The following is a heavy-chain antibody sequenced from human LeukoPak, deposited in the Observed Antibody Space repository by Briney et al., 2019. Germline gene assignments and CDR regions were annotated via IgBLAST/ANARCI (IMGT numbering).Heavy chain of an antibody. D-gene: IGHD6-13*01. CDR3: ARHGAAAGTGGWFDP. CDR2: IYYSGST. Sequence: SETLSLTCTVSGGSISSYYWSWIRQPPGKGLEWIGYIYYSGSTNYNPSLKSRVTLSVDTSKNQSSLKLRSVTAADTAVYYCARHGAAAGTGGWFDPWGQGTLVTVSS. V-gene: IGHV4-59*08. J-gene: IGHJ5*02. CDR1: GGSISSYY.